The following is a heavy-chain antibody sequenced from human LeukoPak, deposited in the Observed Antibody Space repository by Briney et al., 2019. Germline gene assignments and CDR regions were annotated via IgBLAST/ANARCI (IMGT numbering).Heavy chain of an antibody. J-gene: IGHJ4*02. CDR2: ISSGGTYE. Sequence: GGSLRLSCAASGFTFSHYAMHWVRQAPGKGLEWVSLISSGGTYEYYADSVKGRFTISRDNSKNTLYLQLNSLRAEDTAVYYCARDSTYYYDSASPGPHYFDNWGQGTLVTVSS. CDR3: ARDSTYYYDSASPGPHYFDN. D-gene: IGHD3-10*01. V-gene: IGHV3-30*01. CDR1: GFTFSHYA.